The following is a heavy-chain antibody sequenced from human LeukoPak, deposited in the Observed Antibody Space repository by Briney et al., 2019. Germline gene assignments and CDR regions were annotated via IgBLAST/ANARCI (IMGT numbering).Heavy chain of an antibody. CDR3: AKVTVRGIDY. CDR2: ISYDGSNK. CDR1: GFTFSSYG. Sequence: PGGSLRFSCAASGFTFSSYGMHWVRQAPGKGLEWVAVISYDGSNKYYADSVKGRFTISRDNSKNTLYLQMNSLRAEDTAVYYCAKVTVRGIDYWGQGTLVTVSS. J-gene: IGHJ4*02. V-gene: IGHV3-30*18. D-gene: IGHD2-21*02.